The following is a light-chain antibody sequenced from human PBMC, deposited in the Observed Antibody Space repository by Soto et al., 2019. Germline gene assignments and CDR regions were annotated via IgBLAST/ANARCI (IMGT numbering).Light chain of an antibody. CDR2: DAS. CDR1: QSISGW. J-gene: IGKJ2*01. Sequence: DIQMTQSPSTLSASVGDRVTITCRARQSISGWLAWFQQKPGKAPKLLIYDASTLETGVPSRFSGSGSGTEFTLTISSLQPDDVATYFCQQYSSYSLYTFGQGTKLEI. CDR3: QQYSSYSLYT. V-gene: IGKV1-5*01.